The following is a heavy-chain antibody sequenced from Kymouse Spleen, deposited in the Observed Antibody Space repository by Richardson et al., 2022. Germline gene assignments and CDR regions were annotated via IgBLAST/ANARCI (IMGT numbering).Heavy chain of an antibody. CDR2: ISYDGSNK. J-gene: IGHJ4*02. V-gene: IGHV3-30*18. CDR3: AKKGGSGSLDY. Sequence: QVQLVESGGGVVQPGRSLRLSCAASGFTFSSYGMHWVRQAPGKGLEWVAVISYDGSNKYYADSVKGRFTISRDNSKNTLYLQMNSLRAEDTAVYYCAKKGGSGSLDYWGQGTLVTVSS. D-gene: IGHD3-10*01. CDR1: GFTFSSYG.